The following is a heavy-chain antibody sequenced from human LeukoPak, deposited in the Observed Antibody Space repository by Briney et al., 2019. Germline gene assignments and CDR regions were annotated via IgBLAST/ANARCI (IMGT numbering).Heavy chain of an antibody. CDR2: INPNSGGT. V-gene: IGHV1-2*02. D-gene: IGHD2-2*01. Sequence: ASVTVSRKTSGYTFTAHYIHWVRQAPGQGLEWMGWINPNSGGTKYAQNFQGRVTMTRDTSINTAYMELTSLISDDTAVYYCARVVTPRYCSTSSCYWKGWFDPWGQGTLVTVSS. CDR1: GYTFTAHY. CDR3: ARVVTPRYCSTSSCYWKGWFDP. J-gene: IGHJ5*02.